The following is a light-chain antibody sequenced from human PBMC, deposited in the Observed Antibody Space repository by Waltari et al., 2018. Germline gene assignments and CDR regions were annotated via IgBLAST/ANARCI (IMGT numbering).Light chain of an antibody. J-gene: IGKJ4*01. CDR2: DAS. V-gene: IGKV3-11*01. CDR1: QSVSYY. Sequence: EIVLTQSPATLSLSPGERATLSCRASQSVSYYLAWYQQRPGQAPRLPIYDASSRATGIPARFSGSGSETDFTLTISSLEPEDFTVYYCQQRRTWPLTFGGGTKVEI. CDR3: QQRRTWPLT.